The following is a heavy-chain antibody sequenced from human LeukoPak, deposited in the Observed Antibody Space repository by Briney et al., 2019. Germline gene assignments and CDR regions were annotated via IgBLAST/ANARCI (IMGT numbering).Heavy chain of an antibody. CDR2: MNPNSGNT. CDR3: ARRPRGNWFDP. J-gene: IGHJ5*02. D-gene: IGHD3-16*01. V-gene: IGHV1-8*02. Sequence: ASVKVSCKASGGTFSSYAINWVRQATGQGLEWMGWMNPNSGNTGYAQKFQGRVTMTRNTSISTAYMELSSLRSEDTAVYYCARRPRGNWFDPWGQGTLVTVSS. CDR1: GGTFSSYA.